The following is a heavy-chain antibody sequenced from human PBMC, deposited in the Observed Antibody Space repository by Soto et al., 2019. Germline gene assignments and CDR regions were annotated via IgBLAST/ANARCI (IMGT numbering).Heavy chain of an antibody. D-gene: IGHD2-15*01. J-gene: IGHJ6*02. CDR1: CGSISSGGYY. CDR3: ARERYCSSGSWYPEYYCGRDV. CDR2: IYYSGST. Sequence: PSETLSLTCTVSCGSISSGGYYWSWIRQHPGKGLEWIGYIYYSGSTYYNPSLKSRVTISVDTSKNQFSLKLSSVTAADTAVYYCARERYCSSGSWYPEYYCGRDVWGQGNTGTVSS. V-gene: IGHV4-31*03.